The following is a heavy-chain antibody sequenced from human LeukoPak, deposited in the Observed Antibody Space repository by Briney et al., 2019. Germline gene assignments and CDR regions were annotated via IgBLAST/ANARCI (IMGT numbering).Heavy chain of an antibody. J-gene: IGHJ6*02. V-gene: IGHV3-23*01. CDR2: INAFGAST. CDR3: AIWGYCSGGSCYVSAYYYGMDV. CDR1: GFTFSGYA. D-gene: IGHD2-15*01. Sequence: GGSLRLSCAASGFTFSGYAMSWVRQAPEKGLEWVSSINAFGASTYYADSVKGRFTISRDNSKSTLYLQMNSLRAEDTAVYYCAIWGYCSGGSCYVSAYYYGMDVWGQGTTVTVSS.